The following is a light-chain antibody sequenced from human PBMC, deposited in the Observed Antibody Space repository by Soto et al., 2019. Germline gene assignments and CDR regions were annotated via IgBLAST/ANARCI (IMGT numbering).Light chain of an antibody. V-gene: IGKV4-1*01. J-gene: IGKJ4*01. CDR2: WAS. Sequence: DIVMTQSPDSLAVSLGERATIHCKSGQSVSYSSDNKNYLTWYQQKPGQPPRLLIYWASTRASGVPDRFSGSGSGTDFTLTISSLQDEDVEVYYCQHYHSSHLSLRGGTKVDI. CDR3: QHYHSSHLS. CDR1: QSVSYSSDNKNY.